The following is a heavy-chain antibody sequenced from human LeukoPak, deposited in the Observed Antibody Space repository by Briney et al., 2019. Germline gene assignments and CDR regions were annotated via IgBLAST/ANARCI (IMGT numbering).Heavy chain of an antibody. Sequence: PGGSLRLSCAASGFTFSDYYMSWIRQAPGKGLEWVSYMSSSSSYTNYADSVKGRFTISRDDAKNSLYLQMNSLRAEDTAVYYCVSLSGSYYSAYNWFDPWGQGTLVTVSS. CDR2: MSSSSSYT. CDR1: GFTFSDYY. J-gene: IGHJ5*02. V-gene: IGHV3-11*03. CDR3: VSLSGSYYSAYNWFDP. D-gene: IGHD1-26*01.